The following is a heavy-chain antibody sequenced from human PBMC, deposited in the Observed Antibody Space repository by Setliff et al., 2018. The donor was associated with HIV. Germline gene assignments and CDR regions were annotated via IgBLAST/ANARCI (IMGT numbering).Heavy chain of an antibody. Sequence: PGGSLRLSCAASGFTFSSYAMSWVRQAPGKGLEWVSAISGSGGTIYYADSVKGRFTISRDNAKNSLYLQMNSLRAEDTAVYYCARSLAGHDAFDIWGQGTMVTVSS. CDR3: ARSLAGHDAFDI. D-gene: IGHD6-19*01. CDR1: GFTFSSYA. J-gene: IGHJ3*02. CDR2: ISGSGGTI. V-gene: IGHV3-23*01.